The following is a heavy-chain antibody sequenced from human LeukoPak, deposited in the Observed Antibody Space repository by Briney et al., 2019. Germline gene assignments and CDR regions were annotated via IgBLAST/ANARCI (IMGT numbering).Heavy chain of an antibody. CDR3: ARTHVVTATVDL. Sequence: SETLSLTCTVSSYSINSSYYWGWIRQPPGKGLEWIGSIYYSGSTYYNPSLKSRVTISVDTSKNQFSLKLSSVTAADTAVYFCARTHVVTATVDLWGQGTLVTVSS. CDR2: IYYSGST. D-gene: IGHD2-15*01. CDR1: SYSINSSYY. V-gene: IGHV4-38-2*02. J-gene: IGHJ5*02.